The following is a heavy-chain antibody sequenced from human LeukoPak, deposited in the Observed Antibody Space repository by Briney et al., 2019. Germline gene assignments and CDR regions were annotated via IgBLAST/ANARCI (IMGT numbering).Heavy chain of an antibody. CDR2: ISAYNGNT. CDR1: GYTFTSYG. Sequence: ASVKVSCKASGYTFTSYGISWVRQAPGQGLEWMGWISAYNGNTNYAQKLQGRVTMTTDTSTSTAYMELRSLRSDDTAVYYCARGSRLSYDFWSGYYPSDYWGQGTLVTVSP. CDR3: ARGSRLSYDFWSGYYPSDY. D-gene: IGHD3-3*01. J-gene: IGHJ4*02. V-gene: IGHV1-18*01.